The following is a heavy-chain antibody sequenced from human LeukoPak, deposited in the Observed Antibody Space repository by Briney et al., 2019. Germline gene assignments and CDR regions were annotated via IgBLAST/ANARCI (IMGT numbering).Heavy chain of an antibody. D-gene: IGHD4-23*01. V-gene: IGHV3-23*01. CDR2: ISGGGDAT. J-gene: IGHJ4*02. Sequence: ETLSLTCSVSGYSISSGYYWGWVRQTPGKGLEWVSTISGGGDATYYADSVKGRFTISRDNSKNTLYLQMNSLRAEDTAVYYCARDSFNFDYGGNSGVDYWGQGTLVTVSS. CDR3: ARDSFNFDYGGNSGVDY. CDR1: GYSISSGYY.